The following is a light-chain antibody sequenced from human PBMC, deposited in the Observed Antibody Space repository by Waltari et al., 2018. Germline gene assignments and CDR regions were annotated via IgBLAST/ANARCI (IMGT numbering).Light chain of an antibody. CDR1: HGIGNN. V-gene: IGKV1-NL1*01. CDR3: QQGYSYPYS. J-gene: IGKJ2*03. CDR2: RAS. Sequence: DIQMTQSPCSLSATVGDTVTITCQASHGIGNNFNRYQQKPGKAPKLLFYRASNLQNGIPSRFSGRGSGTNFTLTISSLQPEDFATYYCQQGYSYPYSFGQGTKVEIK.